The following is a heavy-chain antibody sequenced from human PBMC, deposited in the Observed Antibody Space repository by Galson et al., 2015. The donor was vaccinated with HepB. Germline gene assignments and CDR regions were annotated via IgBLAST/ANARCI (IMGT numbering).Heavy chain of an antibody. V-gene: IGHV3-21*01. Sequence: SLRLSCAASGFTFSSYSMNWVRQAPGKGLEWVSSISSSSRYIYYADSVKGRFTISRDNAKNSLYLQMNSLRAEDTAVYYCARDLGSSPGYFQHWGQGTLVTVSS. CDR3: ARDLGSSPGYFQH. CDR2: ISSSSRYI. D-gene: IGHD1-26*01. CDR1: GFTFSSYS. J-gene: IGHJ1*01.